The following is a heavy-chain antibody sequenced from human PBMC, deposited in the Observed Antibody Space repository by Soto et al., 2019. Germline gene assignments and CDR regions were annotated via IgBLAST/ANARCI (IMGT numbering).Heavy chain of an antibody. D-gene: IGHD3-3*01. V-gene: IGHV3-23*01. CDR3: GRDNTRSGYLDY. J-gene: IGHJ4*03. CDR1: GFRFGEHA. CDR2: ISDSGATT. Sequence: PGRSLRCSCAASGFRFGEHAMTWVRQPPGKGLECVSGISDSGATTYYAYSLRGRSTISSTNSKNTLYLQMKSLRAEAPASYYSGRDNTRSGYLDYWGQGALVTVSS.